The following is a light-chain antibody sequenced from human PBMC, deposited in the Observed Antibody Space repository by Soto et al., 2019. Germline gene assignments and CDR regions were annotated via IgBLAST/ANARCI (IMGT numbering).Light chain of an antibody. V-gene: IGKV1-39*01. J-gene: IGKJ5*01. CDR1: QSISSY. CDR2: AAS. Sequence: DIQMTQSPSSLSASVGDRVTITCRASQSISSYLNWYQQKPGKARKVLIYAASSLQSGVPSRFSRSGSGTDFPLTISSLQPEDFATYYCQQSYSIPTSICFGLGTRREIK. CDR3: QQSYSIPTSIC.